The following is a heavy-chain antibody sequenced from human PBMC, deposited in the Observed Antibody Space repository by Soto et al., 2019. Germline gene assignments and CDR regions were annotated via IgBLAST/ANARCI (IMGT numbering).Heavy chain of an antibody. CDR1: GGSISSYY. CDR3: ARLWGWFGDY. J-gene: IGHJ4*02. CDR2: IYYSGST. Sequence: QVQLQESGPGLVKPSETLSLTCTVSGGSISSYYWSWIRQPPGKGLEWIGYIYYSGSTNYNPSLKSRVTISVDTSKNHFSLNLSSVTAAATAVYYCARLWGWFGDYWGQGTLVTVSS. D-gene: IGHD3-10*01. V-gene: IGHV4-59*08.